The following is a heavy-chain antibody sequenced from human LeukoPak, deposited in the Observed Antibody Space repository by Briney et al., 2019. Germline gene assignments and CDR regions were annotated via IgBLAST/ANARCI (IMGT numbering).Heavy chain of an antibody. D-gene: IGHD2-15*01. CDR1: GFTFSSYS. Sequence: GGSLRLSCAASGFTFSSYSMNWVRQAPGKGLEWVSSISSSSCYIYYADSVKGRFTISRDNAKNSLYLQMNSLRAEDTAVYYCARVWEYCSGGSCYENYYGMDVWGKGTTVTVSS. J-gene: IGHJ6*04. CDR2: ISSSSCYI. CDR3: ARVWEYCSGGSCYENYYGMDV. V-gene: IGHV3-21*01.